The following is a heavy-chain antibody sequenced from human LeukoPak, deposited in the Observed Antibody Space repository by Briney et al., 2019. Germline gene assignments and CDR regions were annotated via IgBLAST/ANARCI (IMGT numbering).Heavy chain of an antibody. J-gene: IGHJ4*02. Sequence: PSETLSLTCNVSGGSISTYYWSWIRQPPGKGLEWIGYIWYSGRTNYNPSLKSRVTISLDTSKNQFSLKLSSVTAADTAVYYCARHGGTYSYGSGSLATFDYWGQGTLVTVSS. CDR1: GGSISTYY. CDR2: IWYSGRT. D-gene: IGHD3-10*01. CDR3: ARHGGTYSYGSGSLATFDY. V-gene: IGHV4-59*08.